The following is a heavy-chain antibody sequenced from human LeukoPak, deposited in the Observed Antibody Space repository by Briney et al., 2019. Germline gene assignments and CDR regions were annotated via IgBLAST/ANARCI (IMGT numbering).Heavy chain of an antibody. CDR1: GYTFSSNW. CDR3: ARHRVGIYSRNHAFDV. D-gene: IGHD1-26*01. V-gene: IGHV5-51*01. CDR2: IYPGDSDT. Sequence: GESLKISCKGSGYTFSSNWIGWVRQMPGKGLEWMGIIYPGDSDTRYSPSFQGQVTISADKSSSTAYLQWSSLRASDTAMYYCARHRVGIYSRNHAFDVWGQGTMVTVSS. J-gene: IGHJ3*01.